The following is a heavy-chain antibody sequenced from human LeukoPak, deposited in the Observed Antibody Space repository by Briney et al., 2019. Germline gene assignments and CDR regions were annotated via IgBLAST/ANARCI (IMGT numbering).Heavy chain of an antibody. V-gene: IGHV3-23*01. D-gene: IGHD2-15*01. CDR2: ISGSGGRT. CDR3: ATYCSGVACYRYFQH. J-gene: IGHJ1*01. CDR1: GFTFSSYA. Sequence: GGSLRLSCAASGFTFSSYAMSWVRQAPGKGLEWVSGISGSGGRTYYADSVKGRFTISRDNSKNTLYLQMNSLRAEDTAVYYCATYCSGVACYRYFQHWGQGILVTVSS.